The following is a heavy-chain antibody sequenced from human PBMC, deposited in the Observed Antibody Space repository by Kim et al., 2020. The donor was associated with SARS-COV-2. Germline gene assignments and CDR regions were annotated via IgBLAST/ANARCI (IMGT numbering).Heavy chain of an antibody. V-gene: IGHV3-15*01. CDR2: IKSKSDGGTI. Sequence: GGSLRLSCATSGFTFTDAWLTWVRQAPGKGLEWVCRIKSKSDGGTIDYAVAVRGRFTVSRDDSKKTLFLQMNSLKTDDTARYYCTTINSPSEENSDYW. CDR1: GFTFTDAW. CDR3: TTINSPSEENSDY. J-gene: IGHJ4*01. D-gene: IGHD4-4*01.